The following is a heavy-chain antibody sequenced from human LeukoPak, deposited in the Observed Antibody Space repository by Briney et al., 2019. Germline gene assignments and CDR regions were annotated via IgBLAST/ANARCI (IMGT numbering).Heavy chain of an antibody. CDR3: AGDQSYYDSSGYRFDY. CDR1: GYTFTGYY. J-gene: IGHJ4*02. D-gene: IGHD3-22*01. Sequence: ASVKVSCKASGYTFTGYYMHWVRQAPGQGLEWMGWINPNSGGTNYAQKFQGRVTMTRDTSISTAYMELSRPRSDDTAVYYCAGDQSYYDSSGYRFDYWGQGTLVTVSS. V-gene: IGHV1-2*02. CDR2: INPNSGGT.